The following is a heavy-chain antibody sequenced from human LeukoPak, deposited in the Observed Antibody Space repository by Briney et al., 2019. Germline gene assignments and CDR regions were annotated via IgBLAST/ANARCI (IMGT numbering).Heavy chain of an antibody. J-gene: IGHJ4*02. CDR2: IIPIFGTA. CDR1: GGTFSSYA. V-gene: IGHV1-69*13. D-gene: IGHD6-13*01. CDR3: ARGPKTAVTGYFDY. Sequence: GASVKVSCKASGGTFSSYAISWVRQAPGQGLEWMGGIIPIFGTANYAQKFQGRVTITADESTSTAYMELSSLRSEDTAVYYCARGPKTAVTGYFDYWGQGTLVTVSS.